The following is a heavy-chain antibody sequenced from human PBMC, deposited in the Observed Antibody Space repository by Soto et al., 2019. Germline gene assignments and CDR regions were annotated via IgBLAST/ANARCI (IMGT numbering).Heavy chain of an antibody. CDR2: INHSGST. CDR1: GGSFSGYY. CDR3: ARDKITGLFDY. V-gene: IGHV4-34*01. D-gene: IGHD2-8*02. J-gene: IGHJ4*02. Sequence: QVQLQQWGAGLLKPSETLSLTCAVYGGSFSGYYWTWIRQPPGTGLEWIGEINHSGSTNYNPSLKSRVTRSGDTSKNQFSLKLTSVTAADTAVDSCARDKITGLFDYWGQGTLVTVSS.